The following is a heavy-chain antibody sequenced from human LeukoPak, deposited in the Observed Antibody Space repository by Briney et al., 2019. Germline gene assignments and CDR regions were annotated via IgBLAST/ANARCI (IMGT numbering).Heavy chain of an antibody. Sequence: GSSVKVSCKASGGTFSSYAISWVRQAPGQGLEWMGGIIPIFGTANYAQKFQGRVTITADESTSTAYMELSSLRSEDTAVYYCASQYQLLYRSPSFDYWGQGTLVTVSS. J-gene: IGHJ4*02. CDR3: ASQYQLLYRSPSFDY. V-gene: IGHV1-69*01. CDR2: IIPIFGTA. CDR1: GGTFSSYA. D-gene: IGHD2-2*02.